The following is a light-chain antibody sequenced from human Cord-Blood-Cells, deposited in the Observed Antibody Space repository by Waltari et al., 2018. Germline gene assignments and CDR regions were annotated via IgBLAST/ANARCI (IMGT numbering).Light chain of an antibody. J-gene: IGKJ1*01. V-gene: IGKV3-15*01. CDR2: GAS. CDR3: QQYNNWPSWT. Sequence: EIVMTQSPATLSVSPGERATLSCRASQSVSSNLAWNQQKPGQAPRLLIYGASTRATGIPARFGGSGSGTEFTLTISSLQSEDFAVYYCQQYNNWPSWTFGQGTKVEIK. CDR1: QSVSSN.